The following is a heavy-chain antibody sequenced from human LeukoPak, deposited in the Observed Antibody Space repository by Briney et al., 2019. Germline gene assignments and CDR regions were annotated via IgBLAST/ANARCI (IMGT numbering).Heavy chain of an antibody. CDR2: INGDADDK. V-gene: IGHV3-7*01. CDR1: GFTFSSYW. Sequence: PGGSLRLSCAASGFTFSSYWMSWVRQAPGKGLEWVANINGDADDKYYVDSVRGRFTISRDNTKKTMSLQMRSLRVDDTAVYYCVRWSRTIGVADPGAYWGQGTQVTVSS. CDR3: VRWSRTIGVADPGAY. J-gene: IGHJ4*02. D-gene: IGHD6-13*01.